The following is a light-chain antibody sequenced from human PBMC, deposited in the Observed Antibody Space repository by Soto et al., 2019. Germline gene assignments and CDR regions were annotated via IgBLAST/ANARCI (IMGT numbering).Light chain of an antibody. V-gene: IGKV3-15*01. CDR1: ETIYRN. J-gene: IGKJ4*01. CDR2: DAS. CDR3: HQYKSWVFT. Sequence: EIVMTQSPATLSVSPGERATLSCRASETIYRNLAWYQQVPGQPPRLLIYDASTRATGIPTRVSGTGSETDFTLTISSLQSEDSAVYFCHQYKSWVFTFGGGTKVEIK.